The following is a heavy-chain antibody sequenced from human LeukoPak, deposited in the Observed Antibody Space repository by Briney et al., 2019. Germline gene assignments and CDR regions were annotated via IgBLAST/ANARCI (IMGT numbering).Heavy chain of an antibody. D-gene: IGHD3-22*01. J-gene: IGHJ4*02. Sequence: SETLSLTCTVSGGSISSYYWSWIRQPAGKGLEWIGRIYTSGSTNYNPSLKSRVTMSVDTSKNQFSLKLSSVTAADTAVYYCARFLYYYDSSGSIGYFDYWGQGTQVTVSS. CDR3: ARFLYYYDSSGSIGYFDY. CDR1: GGSISSYY. CDR2: IYTSGST. V-gene: IGHV4-4*07.